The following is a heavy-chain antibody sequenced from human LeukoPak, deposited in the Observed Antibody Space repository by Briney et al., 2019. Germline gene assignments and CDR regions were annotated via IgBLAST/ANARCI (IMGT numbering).Heavy chain of an antibody. CDR2: INHSGST. D-gene: IGHD3-9*01. CDR1: GGSFSGYY. J-gene: IGHJ4*02. V-gene: IGHV4-34*01. CDR3: ARVYPLLTGYYRPYYFDY. Sequence: SETLSLTCAVYGGSFSGYYWSWIRQPPGKGLEWIGEINHSGSTNYNPSLKSRVTISVDTSKNQFSLKLSSVTAADTAVYYCARVYPLLTGYYRPYYFDYWGQGTLVTVSS.